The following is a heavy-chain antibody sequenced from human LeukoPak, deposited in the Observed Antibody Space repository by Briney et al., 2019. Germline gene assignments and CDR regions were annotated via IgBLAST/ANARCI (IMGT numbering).Heavy chain of an antibody. CDR1: GGSFSGYY. CDR3: ARGRYSVSYYWFDP. CDR2: INHSGST. Sequence: SETLSLTCAVYGGSFSGYYWSWIRQPPGKGLEWIGEINHSGSTNYNPSLKSRITISVDTSKNQFSLKLSSVTAADTAVYYCARGRYSVSYYWFDPWGQGTLVTVSS. V-gene: IGHV4-34*01. J-gene: IGHJ5*02. D-gene: IGHD1-26*01.